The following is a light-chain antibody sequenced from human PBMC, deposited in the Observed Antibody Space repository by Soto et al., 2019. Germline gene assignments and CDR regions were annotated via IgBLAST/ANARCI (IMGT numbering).Light chain of an antibody. V-gene: IGKV1-27*01. Sequence: DIQMTQSPSSLSASVRDRATISCRASQGISNNLAWYQQKPGKAPKLLIYPASTWQSGVPSRFSGSGSGTEFTLTISSLQSEDVAIYYCQKYNRAPWTFGQGTKVEIK. J-gene: IGKJ1*01. CDR1: QGISNN. CDR2: PAS. CDR3: QKYNRAPWT.